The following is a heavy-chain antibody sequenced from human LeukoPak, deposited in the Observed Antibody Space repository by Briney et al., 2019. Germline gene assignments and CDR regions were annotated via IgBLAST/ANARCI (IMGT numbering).Heavy chain of an antibody. CDR3: ARVGIAAAGRDAFDI. V-gene: IGHV3-48*04. Sequence: GGSLRLSCAASGFTFSSYSMNWVRQAPGKGLEWVSYISSSSSTIYYADSVKGRFTISRDNAKNSLYLQMNSLRAEDTAVYYCARVGIAAAGRDAFDIWGQGTMVTVSS. J-gene: IGHJ3*02. CDR2: ISSSSSTI. D-gene: IGHD6-13*01. CDR1: GFTFSSYS.